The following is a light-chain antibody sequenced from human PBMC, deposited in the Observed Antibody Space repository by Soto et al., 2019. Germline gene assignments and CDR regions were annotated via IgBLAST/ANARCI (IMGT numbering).Light chain of an antibody. Sequence: DIKMTQSPSSLSASVGDRVTITCRASQSISTYLTWYQQKLGKAPKLLISGASSLQGGVTSSFSGSGSGTDFTLTSSSPQPEAFASYYCQPGSFTLTFGEGTKLEIK. CDR1: QSISTY. V-gene: IGKV1-39*01. CDR3: QPGSFTLT. CDR2: GAS. J-gene: IGKJ4*01.